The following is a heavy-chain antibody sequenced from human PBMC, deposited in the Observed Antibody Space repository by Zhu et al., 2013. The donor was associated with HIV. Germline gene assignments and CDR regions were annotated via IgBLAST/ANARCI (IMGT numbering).Heavy chain of an antibody. V-gene: IGHV1-69*02. CDR2: IIPILGIA. J-gene: IGHJ5*02. CDR1: GGTFSSYT. CDR3: ARQVVVVVAATPGWFDP. D-gene: IGHD2-15*01. Sequence: QVQLVQSGAEVKKPGSSVKVSCKASGGTFSSYTISWVRQAPGQGLEWMGRIIPILGIANYAQKFQGRVTITADKSTSTAYMELSSLRSEDTAVYYCARQVVVVVAATPGWFDPWGDGNPGXRLL.